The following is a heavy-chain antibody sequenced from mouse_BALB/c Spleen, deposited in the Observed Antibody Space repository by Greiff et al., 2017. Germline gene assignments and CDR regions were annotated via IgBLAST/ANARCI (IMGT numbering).Heavy chain of an antibody. Sequence: VQLQQSGAELVKPGASVKLSCTASGFNIKDTYMHWVKQRPEQGLEWIGRIDPANGNTKYDPKFQGKATITADTSSNTAYLQLSSLTSEDTAVYYCAHYYSSIPFAYWGQGTLVTVSA. CDR1: GFNIKDTY. CDR3: AHYYSSIPFAY. J-gene: IGHJ3*01. V-gene: IGHV14-3*02. D-gene: IGHD1-1*01. CDR2: IDPANGNT.